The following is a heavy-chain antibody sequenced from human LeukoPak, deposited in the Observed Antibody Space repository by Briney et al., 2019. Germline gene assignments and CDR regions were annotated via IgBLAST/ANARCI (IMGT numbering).Heavy chain of an antibody. CDR2: ISGSGGST. D-gene: IGHD2-2*01. CDR1: GFTFSSYA. Sequence: KSGGSLRLSCAASGFTFSSYAMSWVRQAPGKGLEWVSAISGSGGSTYYADSVKGRFTISRDNSKNTLYLQMSSLRAEGTAVYYCAKGGEVVPAAPAHFDYWGQGTLVTVST. V-gene: IGHV3-23*01. CDR3: AKGGEVVPAAPAHFDY. J-gene: IGHJ4*02.